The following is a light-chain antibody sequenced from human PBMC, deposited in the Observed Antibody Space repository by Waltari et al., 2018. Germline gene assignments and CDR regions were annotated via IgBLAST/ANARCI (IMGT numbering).Light chain of an antibody. CDR2: AIS. Sequence: DIQMTQSPSTLSASVGDRVTITCRASQFISTYLHWYHQRPGQAPSPLIYAISHLQPGVPSRFSASGSGTAFTLTISSLQSEDFGTYFCQQSYTTPRTFGLGTKVETK. V-gene: IGKV1-39*01. CDR3: QQSYTTPRT. J-gene: IGKJ2*01. CDR1: QFISTY.